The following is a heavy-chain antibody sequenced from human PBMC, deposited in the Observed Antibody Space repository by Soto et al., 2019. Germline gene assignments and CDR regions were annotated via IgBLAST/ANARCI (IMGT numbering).Heavy chain of an antibody. Sequence: SETLSLTCTVSGGSISSGGYYWSWIRQHPGKGLEWIGYIYYSGSTYYNPSLKSRVTISVDTSKNQFSLKLSSVTAADTAVYYCARGAHYSSPFRWFDPWGRGTLVTVS. CDR1: GGSISSGGYY. V-gene: IGHV4-31*03. CDR2: IYYSGST. CDR3: ARGAHYSSPFRWFDP. D-gene: IGHD6-13*01. J-gene: IGHJ5*02.